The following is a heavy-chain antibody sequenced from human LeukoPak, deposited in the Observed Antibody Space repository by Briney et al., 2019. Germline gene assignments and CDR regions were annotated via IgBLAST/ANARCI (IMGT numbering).Heavy chain of an antibody. V-gene: IGHV3-30*02. CDR1: GFTFSSYG. D-gene: IGHD1-1*01. CDR2: IRYDGSNK. J-gene: IGHJ3*02. CDR3: AKGRQLELDAFDI. Sequence: TGGSLRLSCAASGFTFSSYGMHWVRQAPGKGLEWVAFIRYDGSNKYYADSVKGRFTISRDNSKNTLYLQMNSLRAEDTAVYYCAKGRQLELDAFDIWGQGTMVTVSS.